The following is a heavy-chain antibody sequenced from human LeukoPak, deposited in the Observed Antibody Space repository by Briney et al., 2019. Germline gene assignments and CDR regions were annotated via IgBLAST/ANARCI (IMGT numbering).Heavy chain of an antibody. J-gene: IGHJ6*03. Sequence: PGGSLRLSCAASGFTISTYWTHWVRHAPGKGLLWVSRINSDGSTISYADSVKGRFTISRDNDKNTLFLQMNSLRVEDTAVYYCARGGIGRGFYYHHMDVWGKGTPVTVSS. CDR1: GFTISTYW. CDR2: INSDGSTI. CDR3: ARGGIGRGFYYHHMDV. D-gene: IGHD3-16*01. V-gene: IGHV3-74*01.